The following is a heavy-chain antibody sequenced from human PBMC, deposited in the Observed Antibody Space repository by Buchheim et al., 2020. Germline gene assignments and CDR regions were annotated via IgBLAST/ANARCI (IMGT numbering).Heavy chain of an antibody. Sequence: EVQLLESGGGLVQPGGSLRLSCAASGFTFSSYAMSWVRQAPGKGLEWVSAISGSGGSTYYADSVKGRFTISRDNSKNTLYLKMNSLRDEDTAVYYCAKEGDLGVYDFWSGRDYDYYGMDVWSQGTT. V-gene: IGHV3-23*01. CDR1: GFTFSSYA. CDR3: AKEGDLGVYDFWSGRDYDYYGMDV. D-gene: IGHD3-3*01. CDR2: ISGSGGST. J-gene: IGHJ6*02.